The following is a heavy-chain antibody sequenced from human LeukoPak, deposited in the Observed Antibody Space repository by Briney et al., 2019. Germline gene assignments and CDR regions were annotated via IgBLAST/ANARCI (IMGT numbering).Heavy chain of an antibody. V-gene: IGHV3-53*05. CDR3: ARDNGIVGAQDSFDY. Sequence: GGSLRLSCAASGFNVSSNYMSWVRQAPGKGLEWVSVIYSGGSTYYADSVKGRFTISRDNSKNALYLQMNSLRAEDTAVYYCARDNGIVGAQDSFDYWGQGTLVTVSS. CDR2: IYSGGST. J-gene: IGHJ4*02. D-gene: IGHD1-26*01. CDR1: GFNVSSNY.